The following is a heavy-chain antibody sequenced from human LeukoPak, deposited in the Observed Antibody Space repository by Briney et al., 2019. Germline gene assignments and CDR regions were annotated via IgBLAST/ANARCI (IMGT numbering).Heavy chain of an antibody. CDR3: ACSTTKRRYSSGWALFDY. V-gene: IGHV1-2*02. J-gene: IGHJ4*02. CDR1: GYTFTGYY. D-gene: IGHD6-19*01. CDR2: INPNSGGT. Sequence: SVKVSCKASGYTFTGYYMHWVRQAPGQGLEWMGWINPNSGGTNYAQKFQGSVTMTRDTSISTAYMELSRLRSDDTAVYYCACSTTKRRYSSGWALFDYWGQGNLVTVSS.